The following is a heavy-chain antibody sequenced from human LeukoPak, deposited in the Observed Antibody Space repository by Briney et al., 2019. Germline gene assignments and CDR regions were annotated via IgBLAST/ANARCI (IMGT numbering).Heavy chain of an antibody. Sequence: PGGSLRLSCAASGFTFSSYGMHWVRQAPPEALEWVAVISYDGSNKYYADSVKGRFTISRDNSKNTLYLQMNSLRAEDTAVYYCAKNYGSGSYLGDYWGQGTLVTVSS. J-gene: IGHJ4*02. D-gene: IGHD3-10*01. CDR3: AKNYGSGSYLGDY. V-gene: IGHV3-30*18. CDR1: GFTFSSYG. CDR2: ISYDGSNK.